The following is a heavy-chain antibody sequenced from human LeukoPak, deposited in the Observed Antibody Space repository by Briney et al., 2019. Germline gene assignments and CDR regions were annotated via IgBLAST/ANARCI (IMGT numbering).Heavy chain of an antibody. J-gene: IGHJ4*02. CDR1: GGSISSYY. D-gene: IGHD3-16*01. V-gene: IGHV4-59*08. CDR3: ARHVRGGERRDFDY. CDR2: IYYSGST. Sequence: SETLSLTCTVSGGSISSYYWSWIRQPPGKGLEWIGYIYYSGSTNYNPSLKSRVTISVDTSKNQFSLKLSSVTAADMAVYYCARHVRGGERRDFDYWGQGTLVTVSS.